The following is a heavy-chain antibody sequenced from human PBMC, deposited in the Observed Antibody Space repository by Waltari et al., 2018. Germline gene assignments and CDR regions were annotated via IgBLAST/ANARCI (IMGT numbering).Heavy chain of an antibody. CDR3: ARFMTIRSNWYYGMDV. CDR2: KNPNRGNK. Sequence: QVQLVQSGAEVKKPGASVKVSCKASGYTFTSYDINWVRQATGQGLEWMGGKNPNRGNKGYAQKCQGRVTITRNTSISTAYMELSSLRSEDTAVYYCARFMTIRSNWYYGMDVWGQGTTVTVSS. V-gene: IGHV1-8*03. D-gene: IGHD3-9*01. J-gene: IGHJ6*02. CDR1: GYTFTSYD.